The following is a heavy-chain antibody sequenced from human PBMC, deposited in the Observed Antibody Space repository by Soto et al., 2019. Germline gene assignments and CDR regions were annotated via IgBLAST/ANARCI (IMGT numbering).Heavy chain of an antibody. J-gene: IGHJ4*02. V-gene: IGHV1-69*08. D-gene: IGHD3-22*01. Sequence: QVQLVQSGAEVKKPGSSVRVSCKASGGTFSRYSISWVRQAPGQGLEWMGRIMPILGIANYAQRFQGRVTITADKSTSTAYLELSSLTSGDTAVYFCARDPSDYYDTSGSQRRGFHYWGQGTLVTVS. CDR3: ARDPSDYYDTSGSQRRGFHY. CDR1: GGTFSRYS. CDR2: IMPILGIA.